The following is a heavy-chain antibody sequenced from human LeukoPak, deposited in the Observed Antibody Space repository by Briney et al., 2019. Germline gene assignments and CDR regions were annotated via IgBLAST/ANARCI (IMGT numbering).Heavy chain of an antibody. V-gene: IGHV1-2*02. CDR1: GYTFTGYY. CDR2: INPNSGGT. J-gene: IGHJ6*03. CDR3: ARDRSELQYFDWLSPSYYYYYMDV. Sequence: ASVKVSCKASGYTFTGYYMHWVRQAPGQGLEWMGWINPNSGGTNYAQKFQGRVTMTRDTSISTAYMELSRLRSDDTAVYYCARDRSELQYFDWLSPSYYYYYMDVWGKGTTVTVSS. D-gene: IGHD3-9*01.